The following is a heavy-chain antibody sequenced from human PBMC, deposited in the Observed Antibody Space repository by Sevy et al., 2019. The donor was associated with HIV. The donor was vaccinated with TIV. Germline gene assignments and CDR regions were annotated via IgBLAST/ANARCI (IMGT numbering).Heavy chain of an antibody. CDR1: GFTFSSYA. Sequence: GGSLRLSCAASGFTFSSYAMHWVRQAPGKGLEWVAVISYEGSNKYYADSVKGRFTISRDNSKNTLYLQMNSLRAEDTAVYYCARDRGPQWLKYFFDYWGQGTLVTVSS. D-gene: IGHD6-19*01. CDR2: ISYEGSNK. CDR3: ARDRGPQWLKYFFDY. V-gene: IGHV3-30-3*01. J-gene: IGHJ4*02.